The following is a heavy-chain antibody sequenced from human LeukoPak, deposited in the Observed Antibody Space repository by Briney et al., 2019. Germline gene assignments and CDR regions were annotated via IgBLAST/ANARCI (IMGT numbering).Heavy chain of an antibody. Sequence: PGGSLRLSCAASGFAFSSYALNWVRQAPGKGLEWVSAIGTGGDTYYADSVMGRFTISRDNAKKSLYLHMNSLIAEDMAVYYCARAVAAAVIDYWGQGTLVTVSS. V-gene: IGHV3-47*01. D-gene: IGHD6-13*01. J-gene: IGHJ4*02. CDR1: GFAFSSYA. CDR2: IGTGGDT. CDR3: ARAVAAAVIDY.